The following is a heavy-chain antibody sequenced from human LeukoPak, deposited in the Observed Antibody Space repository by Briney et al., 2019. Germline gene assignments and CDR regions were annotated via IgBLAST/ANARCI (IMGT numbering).Heavy chain of an antibody. Sequence: QPGGSLRLSCAASGFTVSSNYMYWVRQAPGKGLEWVSVIYSGGSTYYADSVKGRFTISRDNSKNTLYLQMNSLRAEDTAVYYCASRAPGYSSNTDDDYWGQGTLVTVSS. CDR2: IYSGGST. CDR3: ASRAPGYSSNTDDDY. V-gene: IGHV3-53*01. J-gene: IGHJ4*02. CDR1: GFTVSSNY. D-gene: IGHD6-13*01.